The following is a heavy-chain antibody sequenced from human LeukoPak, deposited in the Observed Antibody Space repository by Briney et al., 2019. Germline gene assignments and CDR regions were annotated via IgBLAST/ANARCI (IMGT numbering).Heavy chain of an antibody. CDR1: GGSISSDY. Sequence: PSENLSRTCTVSGGSISSDYWNWIRQPPGKGLEWIGYIYTSGSTNDNTSLKSRVTIAVDTSKNQFSLKLSSVTAADTAVYYCARHWYLAYFQHWGQGTLVTVPS. CDR2: IYTSGST. D-gene: IGHD4-23*01. V-gene: IGHV4-4*09. J-gene: IGHJ1*01. CDR3: ARHWYLAYFQH.